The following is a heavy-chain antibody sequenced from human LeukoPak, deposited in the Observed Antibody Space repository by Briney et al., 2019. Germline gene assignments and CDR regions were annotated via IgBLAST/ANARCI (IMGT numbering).Heavy chain of an antibody. CDR1: GFTFSGYW. CDR2: IYSGGST. D-gene: IGHD2-21*02. Sequence: GGSLRLSCSASGFTFSGYWMSWVRQAPGKGLEWVSVIYSGGSTYYADSVKGRFTISRDNSKNTLYLQMNSLRAEDTAVYYCASTAHISGDCLDYWGQGTLVTVSS. V-gene: IGHV3-53*01. CDR3: ASTAHISGDCLDY. J-gene: IGHJ4*02.